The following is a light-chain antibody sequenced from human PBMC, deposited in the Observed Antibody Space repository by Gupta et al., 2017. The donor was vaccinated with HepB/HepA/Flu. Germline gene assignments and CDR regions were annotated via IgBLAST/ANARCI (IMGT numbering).Light chain of an antibody. CDR3: QQKHSSPCT. J-gene: IGKJ1*01. CDR1: QGIRTD. CDR2: GAS. Sequence: AIQMTQSPSSMSASVGDRVTITCRASQGIRTDLAWYQQKAGKAPKLLIYGASRVKNGVPSRFSGSGSGTDFTLTISGRHPEEFASYYCQQKHSSPCTFGQGTKVDIK. V-gene: IGKV1-6*01.